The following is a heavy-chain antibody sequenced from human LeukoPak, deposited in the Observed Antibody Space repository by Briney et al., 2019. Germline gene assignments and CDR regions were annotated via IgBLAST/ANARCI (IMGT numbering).Heavy chain of an antibody. Sequence: PGGSLRLSCAASGFTFSSYSMNWVRQAPGKGLEWVSSISSSSSYIYYADSVKGRFTISRDNAKSSLYLQMNSLRAEDTAVYYCARPGVATTADAFDIWGQGTMVTVSS. V-gene: IGHV3-21*01. J-gene: IGHJ3*02. CDR3: ARPGVATTADAFDI. D-gene: IGHD5-24*01. CDR1: GFTFSSYS. CDR2: ISSSSSYI.